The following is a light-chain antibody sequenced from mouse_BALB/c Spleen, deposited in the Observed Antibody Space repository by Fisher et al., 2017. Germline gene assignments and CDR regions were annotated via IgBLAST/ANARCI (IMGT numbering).Light chain of an antibody. CDR3: QQYHSYPYT. V-gene: IGKV4-74*01. CDR2: RTS. J-gene: IGKJ2*01. Sequence: IVMTQSTAIMSASLGERVTMTCTASSSVSSSYLHWYQQKSGTSPKLWIYRTSNLASGVPARFSGSGSGTSYSLTISSMEAEDAATYYCQQYHSYPYTFGGGTKLEIK. CDR1: SSVSSSY.